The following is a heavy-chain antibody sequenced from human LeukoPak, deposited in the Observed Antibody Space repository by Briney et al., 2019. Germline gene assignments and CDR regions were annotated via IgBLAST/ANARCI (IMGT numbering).Heavy chain of an antibody. CDR1: GFTVSSNY. D-gene: IGHD2-15*01. Sequence: GGSLRLSCAASGFTVSSNYMSWVRQAPGKGLEWVSVIYSGGSTYHADSVKGRFTISRDNSKNTLYLQMNSLRAEDTAVYYCARGRLGCSGGSCHPDYWGQGTLVTVSS. CDR2: IYSGGST. CDR3: ARGRLGCSGGSCHPDY. V-gene: IGHV3-53*01. J-gene: IGHJ4*02.